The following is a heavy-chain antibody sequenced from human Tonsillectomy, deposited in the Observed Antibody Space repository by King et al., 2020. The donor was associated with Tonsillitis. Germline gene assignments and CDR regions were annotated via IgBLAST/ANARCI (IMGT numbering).Heavy chain of an antibody. Sequence: VQLQESGPGLVKPSQTLSLTCTVSGGSISSGSYYWSWIRQPAGKGLEWIGRIYTSGSTNYNPSPRSRVTMSVDTSKNKFSLKLRSVTAADTAVYYCARDGVPHYYDSSGYPDAFDIWGQGTMVTVSS. CDR1: GGSISSGSYY. D-gene: IGHD3-22*01. CDR3: ARDGVPHYYDSSGYPDAFDI. V-gene: IGHV4-61*02. CDR2: IYTSGST. J-gene: IGHJ3*02.